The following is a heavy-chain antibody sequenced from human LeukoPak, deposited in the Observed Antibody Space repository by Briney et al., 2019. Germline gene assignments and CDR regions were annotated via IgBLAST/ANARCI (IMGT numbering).Heavy chain of an antibody. CDR1: ACSINSYY. CDR2: IDYSGSS. J-gene: IGHJ4*02. Sequence: SETLSLTGTGYACSINSYYWSWIRQAPGQGLEGIGNIDYSGSSNYNPSLKSRVTISEDTSKNQFSLKMRSVTAADTAVYYCAGGGYYSRIIDYWGQGALVTVSS. V-gene: IGHV4-59*01. CDR3: AGGGYYSRIIDY. D-gene: IGHD3-3*01.